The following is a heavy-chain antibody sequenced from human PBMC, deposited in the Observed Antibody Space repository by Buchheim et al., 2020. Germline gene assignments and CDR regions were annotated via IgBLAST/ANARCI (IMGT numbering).Heavy chain of an antibody. CDR1: GFTFSSYG. CDR2: ISYDGSNK. Sequence: QVQLVESGGGVVQPGRSLRLSCAASGFTFSSYGMHWVRQAPGKGLEWVAVISYDGSNKYYADSVKGRFTISRDNSKNTLYLQMNSLRAEDTAVYYCAKDLSYEWEPPYGMDVWGQGTT. CDR3: AKDLSYEWEPPYGMDV. D-gene: IGHD1-26*01. J-gene: IGHJ6*02. V-gene: IGHV3-30*18.